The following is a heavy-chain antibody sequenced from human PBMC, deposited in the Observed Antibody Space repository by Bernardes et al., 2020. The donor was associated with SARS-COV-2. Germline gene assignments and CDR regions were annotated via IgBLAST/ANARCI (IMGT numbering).Heavy chain of an antibody. V-gene: IGHV1-24*01. D-gene: IGHD6-13*01. J-gene: IGHJ5*02. CDR2: FDPEDGEI. CDR3: ARFGNTWYFDP. Sequence: ASVKVSCKLSGYTLTGLSMHWVRQAPGQGLEWMGGFDPEDGEIIYAQKFRGRVTMTEDTTADIAYMELSSLRSEDTAVYYCARFGNTWYFDPWGQGTLVTVSS. CDR1: GYTLTGLS.